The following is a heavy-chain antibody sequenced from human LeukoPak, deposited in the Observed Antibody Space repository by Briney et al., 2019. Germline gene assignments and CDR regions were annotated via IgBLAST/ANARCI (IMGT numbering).Heavy chain of an antibody. CDR3: AKASSRSFSSGYYGNAFDI. Sequence: GGSLRLSCAASGFSFSNYWMHWVRQAPGKGLVWVSRINSDGSSTTYADSVKGRFTISRDNAKNSLYLQMNSLRAEDMALYYCAKASSRSFSSGYYGNAFDIWGQGTMVTVSS. D-gene: IGHD6-19*01. V-gene: IGHV3-74*01. CDR1: GFSFSNYW. CDR2: INSDGSST. J-gene: IGHJ3*02.